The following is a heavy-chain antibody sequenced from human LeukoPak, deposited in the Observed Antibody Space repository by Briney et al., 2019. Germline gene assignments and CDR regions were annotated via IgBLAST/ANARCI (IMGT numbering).Heavy chain of an antibody. CDR2: IYSGGST. V-gene: IGHV3-53*01. D-gene: IGHD2-2*01. CDR3: ASDRGGYCGSASCYVTY. Sequence: GGSLRLSCAASGLTVSSNYMTWVRQAPGKGLEWVSVIYSGGSTYYADSVKGRFTISRDNSKNTLYLQMHSLRVEDTAVYYYASDRGGYCGSASCYVTYWGQGTLVTVSS. J-gene: IGHJ4*02. CDR1: GLTVSSNY.